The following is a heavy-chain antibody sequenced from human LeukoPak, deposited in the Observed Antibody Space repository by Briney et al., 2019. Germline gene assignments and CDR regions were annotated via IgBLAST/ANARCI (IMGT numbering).Heavy chain of an antibody. Sequence: GSVKVSCKASGYTFTSYDINWVRQATGQGLEWMGWINPNSGGTNYAQKFQGRVTMTRDTSISTAYMELSRLRSDDTAVYYCASLGARPAAHLYWGQGTLVTVSS. D-gene: IGHD2-2*01. CDR3: ASLGARPAAHLY. CDR2: INPNSGGT. V-gene: IGHV1-2*02. CDR1: GYTFTSYD. J-gene: IGHJ4*02.